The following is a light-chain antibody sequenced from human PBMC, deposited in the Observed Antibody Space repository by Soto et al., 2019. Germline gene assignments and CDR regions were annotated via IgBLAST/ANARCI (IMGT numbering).Light chain of an antibody. J-gene: IGKJ3*01. CDR1: QRMSGW. CDR3: QQSSSFPLT. Sequence: IQITKYPSTLSASVGDTVTITCRASQRMSGWLAWHQQKPGKAPTRLIYATSNLQGGVPSRFSGSGAGTDFTITIGSLQPADSATYYCQQSSSFPLTFGPGTKVDI. V-gene: IGKV1-12*01. CDR2: ATS.